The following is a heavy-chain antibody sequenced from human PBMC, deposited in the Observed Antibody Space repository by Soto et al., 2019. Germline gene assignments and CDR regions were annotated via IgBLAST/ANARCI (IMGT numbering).Heavy chain of an antibody. CDR2: ISGSGGST. CDR1: GFTFSSYA. V-gene: IGHV3-23*01. D-gene: IGHD2-2*01. CDR3: AKMPSSRDY. J-gene: IGHJ4*02. Sequence: GGSLRLSWVGSGFTFSSYAMSWVRQAPGKGLEWVSAISGSGGSTYYADSVKGRFTISRDNSKNTLYLQMNSLRAEDTAVYYYAKMPSSRDYWGQGTLVTVSS.